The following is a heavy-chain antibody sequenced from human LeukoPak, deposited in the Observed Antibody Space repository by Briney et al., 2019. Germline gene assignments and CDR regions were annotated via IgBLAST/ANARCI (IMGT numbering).Heavy chain of an antibody. J-gene: IGHJ6*02. V-gene: IGHV4-59*01. CDR3: ARDSRIAAAGYYGMDV. Sequence: PSETLSLTCTVSGGSIGSYYWSWIRQPPGKGLEWIGYIYYSGSTNYNPSLKSRVTISVDTSKNQFSLKLSSVTAADTAVYYCARDSRIAAAGYYGMDVWGQGTTVTVSS. CDR2: IYYSGST. CDR1: GGSIGSYY. D-gene: IGHD6-13*01.